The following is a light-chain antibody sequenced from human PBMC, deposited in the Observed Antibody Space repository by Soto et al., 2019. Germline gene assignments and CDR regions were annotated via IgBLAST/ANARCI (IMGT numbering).Light chain of an antibody. CDR1: QSVSSN. J-gene: IGKJ4*01. CDR3: QQSNSSPPT. Sequence: VWTKSKDTMSLSPGERATLSCRASQSVSSNLAWYQQKPGQAPSLLIYGASTRATGTPARFSGSGSGTDFTLTISSLQPEDFATYCCQQSNSSPPTFGGGTKVDIK. CDR2: GAS. V-gene: IGKV3-15*01.